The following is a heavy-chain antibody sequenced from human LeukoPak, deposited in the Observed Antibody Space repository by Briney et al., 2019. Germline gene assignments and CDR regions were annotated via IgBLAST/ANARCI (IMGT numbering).Heavy chain of an antibody. CDR2: VKPDESRI. CDR1: GPTFNRDW. Sequence: GGSLRLSCTNSGPTFNRDWMGWLRQAPGKGLEWLAHVKPDESRIFYADSVKGRFALSRDNAKNSVHLQMNSLRAEDTAVYFCARLILWETSNAFDIWGQGTMVTVSS. J-gene: IGHJ3*02. V-gene: IGHV3-7*03. D-gene: IGHD1-26*01. CDR3: ARLILWETSNAFDI.